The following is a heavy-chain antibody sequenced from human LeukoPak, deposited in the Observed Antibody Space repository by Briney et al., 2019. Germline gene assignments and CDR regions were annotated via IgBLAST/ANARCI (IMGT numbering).Heavy chain of an antibody. CDR1: GFTFSSYS. CDR3: ARASSKQLAGYLPDGFDI. V-gene: IGHV3-21*01. Sequence: GGSLGLSCAASGFTFSSYSMNWVRQAPGKGLEWVSSISSSGTYVYYADSVKARFTISRDNAKNSLSLQMNSLRADDAAVYYCARASSKQLAGYLPDGFDIWGQGTMVTVSS. CDR2: ISSSGTYV. J-gene: IGHJ3*02. D-gene: IGHD3-9*01.